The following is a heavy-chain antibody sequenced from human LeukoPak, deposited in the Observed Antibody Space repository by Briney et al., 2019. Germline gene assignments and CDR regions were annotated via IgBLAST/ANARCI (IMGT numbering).Heavy chain of an antibody. CDR3: ARVTGYMTEDYFDY. Sequence: SETLSLTCNVSGGSIRGYYWSWIRQSPEKGLEWIGYIYSSGSTNYNPSLKSRVTMSVDTSKNQFSLRLSSVTAADTAVYYCARVTGYMTEDYFDYWGQGTLITVSS. D-gene: IGHD6-13*01. V-gene: IGHV4-59*01. CDR1: GGSIRGYY. CDR2: IYSSGST. J-gene: IGHJ4*02.